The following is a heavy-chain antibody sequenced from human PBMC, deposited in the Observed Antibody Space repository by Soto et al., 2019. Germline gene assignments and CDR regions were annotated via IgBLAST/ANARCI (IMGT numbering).Heavy chain of an antibody. Sequence: GGSLRLSCAASGFTFSSYGMHWVRQAPGKGLEWVAVIWYDGSNKYYADSVKGRFTISRDNSKNTLYLQMNSLRAEDTAVYYCARELGERLELTTWGFDYWGQGTLVTVSS. CDR3: ARELGERLELTTWGFDY. CDR2: IWYDGSNK. J-gene: IGHJ4*02. V-gene: IGHV3-33*01. CDR1: GFTFSSYG. D-gene: IGHD1-7*01.